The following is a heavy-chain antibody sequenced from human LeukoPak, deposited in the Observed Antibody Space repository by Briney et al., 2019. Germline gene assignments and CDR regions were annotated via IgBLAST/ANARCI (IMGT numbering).Heavy chain of an antibody. J-gene: IGHJ3*02. CDR1: GFTFSSYA. CDR3: AKEPEWDPTGGAFDI. Sequence: GGSLRLSCAASGFTFSSYAMSWVCQAPGKGLEWVSGFSATGGNTHYADSVKGRFTISRDNSKNTLYLQMDSLRAEDTAVYYCAKEPEWDPTGGAFDIWGQGTMVTVSS. D-gene: IGHD1-26*01. CDR2: FSATGGNT. V-gene: IGHV3-23*01.